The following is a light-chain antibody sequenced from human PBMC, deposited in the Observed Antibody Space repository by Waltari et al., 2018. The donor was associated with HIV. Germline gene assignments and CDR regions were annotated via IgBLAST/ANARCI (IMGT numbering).Light chain of an antibody. J-gene: IGLJ2*01. V-gene: IGLV2-23*02. Sequence: QSALTQPASVSGSPGQSITISCTGTSSDVGSYNLVSWYQQHPGKAPKLMIYEVSTRPSWVSNRFSGSKSGNTASLTLSGLQAEDEADYYCCSYAGSSTLVFGGGTKLTVL. CDR2: EVS. CDR3: CSYAGSSTLV. CDR1: SSDVGSYNL.